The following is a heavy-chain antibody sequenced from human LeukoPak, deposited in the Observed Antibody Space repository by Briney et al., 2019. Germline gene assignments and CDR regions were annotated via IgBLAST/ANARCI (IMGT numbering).Heavy chain of an antibody. CDR2: ISSSGSTI. V-gene: IGHV3-48*03. J-gene: IGHJ6*04. Sequence: PGGSLRLSCAASGFTFSSYEMNWVRQAPGKGLDWVPYISSSGSTIYYADSVQGRFTISRDNAKNSLYLQMNSLRAEDTAVYYCAELGITMIGGVWGKGTTVTISS. D-gene: IGHD3-10*02. CDR1: GFTFSSYE. CDR3: AELGITMIGGV.